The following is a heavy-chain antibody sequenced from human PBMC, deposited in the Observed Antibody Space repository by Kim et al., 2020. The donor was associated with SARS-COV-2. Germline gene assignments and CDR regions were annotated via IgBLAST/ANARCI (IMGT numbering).Heavy chain of an antibody. J-gene: IGHJ4*02. CDR3: ARTRIAAREYYFDY. Sequence: TPSITRRVTISVDTSKNQFSLKLSSVTAADTAVYYCARTRIAAREYYFDYWGQGTLVTVSS. V-gene: IGHV4-39*01. D-gene: IGHD6-6*01.